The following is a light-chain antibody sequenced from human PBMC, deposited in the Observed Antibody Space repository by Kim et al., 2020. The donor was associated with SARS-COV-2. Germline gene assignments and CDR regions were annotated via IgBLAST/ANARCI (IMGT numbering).Light chain of an antibody. CDR2: LGS. Sequence: IVMTQSPLSLPVTPGEPASISCRSSQRLLHSQGYYYLDWYLQKPGQSPQLLIYLGSNRASGVPDRFSGSGSGTDFTLKISRVEAEDVGVYYCMQALQIPSTFGQGTRLEIK. V-gene: IGKV2-28*01. J-gene: IGKJ5*01. CDR1: QRLLHSQGYYY. CDR3: MQALQIPST.